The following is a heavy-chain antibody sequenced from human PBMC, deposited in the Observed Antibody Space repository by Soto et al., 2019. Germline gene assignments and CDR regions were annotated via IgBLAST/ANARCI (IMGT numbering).Heavy chain of an antibody. V-gene: IGHV1-3*01. Sequence: ASVKVSCKASGYTFTSYAMHWVRQAPGQRLEWMGWINAGNGNTKYSQKFQGRVTITRDTSASTAYMELSSLRSEDAAVYYCARDRYQFATWFDPWGQGTLVTVSS. D-gene: IGHD3-16*02. CDR3: ARDRYQFATWFDP. CDR1: GYTFTSYA. CDR2: INAGNGNT. J-gene: IGHJ5*02.